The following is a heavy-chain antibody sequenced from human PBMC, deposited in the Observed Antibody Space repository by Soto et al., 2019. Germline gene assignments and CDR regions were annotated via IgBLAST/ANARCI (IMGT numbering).Heavy chain of an antibody. CDR3: VIDRRVESWFSY. CDR1: GFTFSSGYTFSSFW. D-gene: IGHD2-15*01. CDR2: INKDGSEK. Sequence: VQLVESGGGSVQPGGSLRLSCAASGFTFSSGYTFSSFWMSWVRQPPGKGLEWVANINKDGSEKYYMDSVKGRFTISRDTAKNPLYLQRDSLRADDTAIYYCVIDRRVESWFSYWGQGTLVTAPS. J-gene: IGHJ4*02. V-gene: IGHV3-7*01.